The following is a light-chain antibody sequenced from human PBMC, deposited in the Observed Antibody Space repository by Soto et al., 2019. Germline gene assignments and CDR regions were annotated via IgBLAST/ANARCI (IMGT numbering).Light chain of an antibody. CDR2: GAS. J-gene: IGKJ1*01. V-gene: IGKV3-20*01. CDR1: QSVSSIY. Sequence: EIVLTQSPGTLSLSPGERATLSCRASQSVSSIYLVWYQQKPRQAPRLLIYGASSRATGIPDRFSGSGSGTDFTLNISRLEPEDFALYYCQQYETSLRTFGQGTKVEIK. CDR3: QQYETSLRT.